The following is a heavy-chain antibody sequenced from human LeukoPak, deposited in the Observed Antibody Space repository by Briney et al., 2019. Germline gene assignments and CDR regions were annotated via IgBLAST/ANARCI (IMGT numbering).Heavy chain of an antibody. CDR2: IYTSGST. CDR1: GGSISSYY. CDR3: ARVASDGWFFDY. Sequence: SETLSLTCTVSGGSISSYYWIWIRQPAGKGLEWIGRIYTSGSTNYNPSLKSRVTMSVDTSKNQFSLKLSSVTAADTAVYYCARVASDGWFFDYWGQGTLVTVSS. J-gene: IGHJ4*02. D-gene: IGHD6-19*01. V-gene: IGHV4-4*07.